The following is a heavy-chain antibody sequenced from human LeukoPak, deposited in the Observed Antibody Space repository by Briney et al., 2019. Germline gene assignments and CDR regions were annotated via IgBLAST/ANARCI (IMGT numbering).Heavy chain of an antibody. CDR2: FDPEDGET. CDR1: GYTLTELS. J-gene: IGHJ3*02. CDR3: ARDRWIQLWLDRAFDI. D-gene: IGHD5-18*01. Sequence: ASVKVSCKVSGYTLTELSMHWVRQAPGKGLEWMGGFDPEDGETIYAQKFQGRVTMTEDTSTDTAYVELSSLRSEDTAVYYCARDRWIQLWLDRAFDIWGQGTMVTVSS. V-gene: IGHV1-24*01.